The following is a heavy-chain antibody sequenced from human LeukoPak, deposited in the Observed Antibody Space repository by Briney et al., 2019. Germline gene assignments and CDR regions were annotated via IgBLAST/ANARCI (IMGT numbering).Heavy chain of an antibody. Sequence: PSETLSLTCTVAGGSISSYYWSWIRQPPGKGLEWIGYIYYSGSTNYNPSLKSRITISVDTSKNQFSLKLSSVTAADTAVYYCARHGYSSGSLAWFDPWGQGTQVTVSS. CDR2: IYYSGST. V-gene: IGHV4-59*01. J-gene: IGHJ5*02. CDR3: ARHGYSSGSLAWFDP. CDR1: GGSISSYY. D-gene: IGHD6-19*01.